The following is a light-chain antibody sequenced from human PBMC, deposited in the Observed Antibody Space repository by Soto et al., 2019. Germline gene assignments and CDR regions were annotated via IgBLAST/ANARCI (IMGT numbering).Light chain of an antibody. Sequence: DIQMTQSPSSLAASVGDRVTITCQASQDISNYLNWYQQKPGKAPKLLIYDASNLETGVPSRFSGSGSGTDLTFTISSLQPEDIATYYCQQYDKLPYTFGQGTKLEIK. J-gene: IGKJ2*01. CDR1: QDISNY. V-gene: IGKV1-33*01. CDR2: DAS. CDR3: QQYDKLPYT.